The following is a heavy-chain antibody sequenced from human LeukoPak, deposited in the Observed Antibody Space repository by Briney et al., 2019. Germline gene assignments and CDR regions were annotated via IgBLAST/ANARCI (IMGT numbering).Heavy chain of an antibody. D-gene: IGHD3-10*01. CDR3: ARDPTQYYYGSGSYPDY. Sequence: ASMKVSCKASGYTFTSYGISWVRQAPGQGLEWMGWISAYNGNTNYAQKLQGRVTMTTDTSTSTAYMELRSLRSDDTAVYYCARDPTQYYYGSGSYPDYWGQGTLVTVSS. CDR2: ISAYNGNT. V-gene: IGHV1-18*04. J-gene: IGHJ4*02. CDR1: GYTFTSYG.